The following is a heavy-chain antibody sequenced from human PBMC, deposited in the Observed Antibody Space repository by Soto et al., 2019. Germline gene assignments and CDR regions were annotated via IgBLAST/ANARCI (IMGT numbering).Heavy chain of an antibody. V-gene: IGHV3-30*03. CDR2: ISFDGGNT. Sequence: QVQLVESGGGVVQPGMSQRLSCAASGFTFSTSAMHWVRQTPGKGLEWVAMISFDGGNTFYADSVKGRFTISRDNPKNTVYLQMNTLRLEDTAVYFCARPGGDNWGRGTLVIVSS. CDR1: GFTFSTSA. CDR3: ARPGGDN. J-gene: IGHJ4*02.